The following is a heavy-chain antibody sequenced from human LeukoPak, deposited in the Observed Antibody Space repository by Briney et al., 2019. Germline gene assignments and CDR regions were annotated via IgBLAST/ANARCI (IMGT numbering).Heavy chain of an antibody. CDR2: ISAYNGNT. CDR1: GYTFTSYG. D-gene: IGHD3-22*01. V-gene: IGHV1-18*01. J-gene: IGHJ5*02. Sequence: ASVKVSCKASGYTFTSYGISWVRQAPGQGLEWMGWISAYNGNTNYAQKLQGRVTMTTDTSTSTAYMELRSLRSDDTAVHYCAQYYYDSSGYYYAWFDPWGQRTLVTVSS. CDR3: AQYYYDSSGYYYAWFDP.